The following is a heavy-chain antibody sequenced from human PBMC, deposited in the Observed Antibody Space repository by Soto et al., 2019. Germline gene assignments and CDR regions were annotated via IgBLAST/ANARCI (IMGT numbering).Heavy chain of an antibody. CDR3: ARGRPYYDSSGYLDY. J-gene: IGHJ4*02. Sequence: GASVKVSCKASGGTFSSYAISWVRQAPGQGLEWMGGIIPIFGTANYAQKFQGRVTVTADESTSTAYMELSSLRSEDTAVYYCARGRPYYDSSGYLDYWGQGTLVNGSS. D-gene: IGHD3-22*01. CDR2: IIPIFGTA. CDR1: GGTFSSYA. V-gene: IGHV1-69*13.